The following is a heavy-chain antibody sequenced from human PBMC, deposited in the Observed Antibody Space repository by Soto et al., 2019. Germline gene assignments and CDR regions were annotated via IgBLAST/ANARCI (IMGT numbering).Heavy chain of an antibody. V-gene: IGHV1-69*04. J-gene: IGHJ5*02. CDR3: ARDRLDTAMVLFDP. Sequence: ASVKVSCKASGGTFSSYTISWVRQAPGQGLEWMGRIIPILGIANYAQKFQGRVTITADKSTSTAYMELSSLRSEDTAVYYCARDRLDTAMVLFDPWGQGTLVTVSS. CDR2: IIPILGIA. CDR1: GGTFSSYT. D-gene: IGHD5-18*01.